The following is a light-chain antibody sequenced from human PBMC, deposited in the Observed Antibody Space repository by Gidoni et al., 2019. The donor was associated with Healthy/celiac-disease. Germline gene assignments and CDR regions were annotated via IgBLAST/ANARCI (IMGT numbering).Light chain of an antibody. V-gene: IGLV1-51*01. Sequence: QSVFTHPPPGSPAPDHKVTISCSGSSSNIGNNYVSWYQQLPGTAPKLLIYDNNKRPSGIPDRFSGSKSGTSATLGITGLQTGDEADYYCGTWDSSLSAVVFGGGTKLTVL. CDR2: DNN. CDR1: SSNIGNNY. CDR3: GTWDSSLSAVV. J-gene: IGLJ2*01.